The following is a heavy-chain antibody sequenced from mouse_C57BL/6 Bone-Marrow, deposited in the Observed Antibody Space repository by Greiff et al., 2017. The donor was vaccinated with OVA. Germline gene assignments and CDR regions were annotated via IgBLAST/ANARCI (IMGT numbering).Heavy chain of an antibody. CDR3: ARSYYGSSYGDY. V-gene: IGHV1-19*01. CDR1: GYTFTDYY. CDR2: INPYNGGT. J-gene: IGHJ4*01. Sequence: VQLKESGPVLVKPGASVKMSCKASGYTFTDYYLNWVKQSHGKSLEWIGVINPYNGGTSYNQKFKGKATLTVDKSSSTAYMELNSLTSEDSAVYYCARSYYGSSYGDYWGQGTSVTVSS. D-gene: IGHD1-1*01.